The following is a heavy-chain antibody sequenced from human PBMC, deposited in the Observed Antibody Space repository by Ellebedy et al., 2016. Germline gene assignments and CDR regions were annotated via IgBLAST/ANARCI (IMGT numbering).Heavy chain of an antibody. Sequence: GESLKISCAASRFNFINNAMYWVRQAPGKGLEWVAVISYHGSDRFYADSVKGRFTISRDDSKNTVYLQMNSLGVEDTAVYYCARGAGTIEGYMDVWGKGTTVTVSS. CDR2: ISYHGSDR. V-gene: IGHV3-30*04. D-gene: IGHD3-3*01. CDR3: ARGAGTIEGYMDV. J-gene: IGHJ6*03. CDR1: RFNFINNA.